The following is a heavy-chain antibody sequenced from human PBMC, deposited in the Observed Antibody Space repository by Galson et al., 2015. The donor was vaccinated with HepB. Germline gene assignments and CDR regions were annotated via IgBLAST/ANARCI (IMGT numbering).Heavy chain of an antibody. CDR2: ISSSSSTI. J-gene: IGHJ4*02. D-gene: IGHD3-3*01. CDR3: ARDWNFWSGYSLV. Sequence: SLRLSCAASGFTFSSYSMNWVRQAPGKGLEWVSYISSSSSTIYYADSVKGRFTISRDNAKNSLYLQMNSLRAEDTAVYYCARDWNFWSGYSLVWGQGTLVTVSS. V-gene: IGHV3-48*01. CDR1: GFTFSSYS.